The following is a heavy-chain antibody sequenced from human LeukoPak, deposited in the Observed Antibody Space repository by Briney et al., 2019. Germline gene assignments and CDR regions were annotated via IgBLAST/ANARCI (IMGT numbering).Heavy chain of an antibody. J-gene: IGHJ5*02. V-gene: IGHV1-3*01. CDR2: INGGSGNT. CDR3: ARDGTTGTTFRFDP. CDR1: GYTFTDYT. Sequence: GASVKVSCKASGYTFTDYTMHWLRQAPGQRLDWMGWINGGSGNTKYSPEFQGRITMTTDTSTSTVHMELRSLRSDDTAVYYCARDGTTGTTFRFDPWGQGTLVTVSS. D-gene: IGHD1-1*01.